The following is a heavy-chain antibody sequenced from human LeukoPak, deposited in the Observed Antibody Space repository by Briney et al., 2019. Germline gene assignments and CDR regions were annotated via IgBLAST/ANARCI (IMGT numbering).Heavy chain of an antibody. CDR3: ARGQQWLVRGWFDP. Sequence: GGSLRLSCAASGFTFSSYAMHWVRQAPGKGLEWVAVISYDGSNKYYADSVKGRFTISRDNSKNTLYLQMNSQRAEDTAVYYCARGQQWLVRGWFDPWGQGTLVTVSS. J-gene: IGHJ5*02. V-gene: IGHV3-30-3*01. CDR2: ISYDGSNK. D-gene: IGHD6-19*01. CDR1: GFTFSSYA.